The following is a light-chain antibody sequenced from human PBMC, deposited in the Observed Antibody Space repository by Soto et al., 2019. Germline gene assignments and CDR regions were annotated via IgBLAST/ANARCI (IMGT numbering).Light chain of an antibody. CDR3: QQYNNYSSWT. CDR2: KAS. CDR1: QSISSW. V-gene: IGKV1-5*03. J-gene: IGKJ1*01. Sequence: DARITQSASTLSASVGDRVTITCRASQSISSWLAWYQQKPGKAPKLLIYKASSLESGVPSRFSGSGSGTEFTLTISSLQPDDFATYYCQQYNNYSSWTFGQGTKVDIK.